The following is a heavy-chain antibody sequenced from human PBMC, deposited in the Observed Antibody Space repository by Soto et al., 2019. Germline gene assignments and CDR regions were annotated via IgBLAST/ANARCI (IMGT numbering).Heavy chain of an antibody. J-gene: IGHJ4*02. CDR3: AKEKDYDFNWGSDRFTSHY. Sequence: PGGSLRLSCTASGFTFRTYAMTRFRQAPGKGLEWVSAISGSAGTFYATSVKGRFTISRDNSRSTVYLQMHSLRAEDSAIYYCAKEKDYDFNWGSDRFTSHYWGRGTLVTVSS. D-gene: IGHD3-16*02. CDR2: ISGSAGT. CDR1: GFTFRTYA. V-gene: IGHV3-23*01.